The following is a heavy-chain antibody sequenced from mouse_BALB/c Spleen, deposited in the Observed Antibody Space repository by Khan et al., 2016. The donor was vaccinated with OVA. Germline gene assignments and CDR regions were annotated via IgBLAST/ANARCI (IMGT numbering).Heavy chain of an antibody. Sequence: EVELVESGGDLVKPGGSLKLSCAASGFTFSTYGMSWVRQTPDKRLEWVATVSTGGSYTYYPDSVKGRFTISRDNAKNTLYLQMSGLKSEDTAMFYCTGLAYYYSREGFAYWGQGTLVTVSA. D-gene: IGHD1-1*01. CDR3: TGLAYYYSREGFAY. V-gene: IGHV5-6*01. J-gene: IGHJ3*01. CDR2: VSTGGSYT. CDR1: GFTFSTYG.